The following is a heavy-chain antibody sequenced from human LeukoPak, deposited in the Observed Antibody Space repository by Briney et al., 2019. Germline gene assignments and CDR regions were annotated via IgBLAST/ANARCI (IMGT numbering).Heavy chain of an antibody. CDR1: GGSISGYY. CDR3: ARDRWGSSGHFDY. CDR2: MYNSGST. V-gene: IGHV4-59*01. D-gene: IGHD3-22*01. J-gene: IGHJ4*02. Sequence: PSETLSLTCIVSGGSISGYYWSWIRQPPGKRLEWIGYMYNSGSTNYNPSLKSRVTISVDTSNNQFSLKLSAVTAADTAVYYCARDRWGSSGHFDYWGQGTLVTVSS.